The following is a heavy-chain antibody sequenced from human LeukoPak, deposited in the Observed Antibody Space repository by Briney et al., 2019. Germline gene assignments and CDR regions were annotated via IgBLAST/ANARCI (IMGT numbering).Heavy chain of an antibody. D-gene: IGHD4-17*01. CDR3: ARRATGDPDD. V-gene: IGHV1-69*04. J-gene: IGHJ4*02. Sequence: ASVKVSYKPSERTFPNYAINWVPQAPGQGLEWMGRIVPVLRVVYYAQKLQGRVTITADLSTSTSYMDLSSLRSEDTAVYYCARRATGDPDDWGQGALVTVSS. CDR1: ERTFPNYA. CDR2: IVPVLRVV.